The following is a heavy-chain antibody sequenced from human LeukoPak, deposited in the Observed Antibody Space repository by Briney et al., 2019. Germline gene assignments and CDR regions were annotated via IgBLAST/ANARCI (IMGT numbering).Heavy chain of an antibody. Sequence: PGGSLRLSCAVSGFTFSSYWMHWVRQAPGKGLVWVSRINSDGSSTNYADSVKGRFTISRDNAKKTLYLQMNGLRAEDTAVYYCARVSTVVTPVRYYYYGMDVWGQGTTVTVSS. V-gene: IGHV3-74*01. CDR3: ARVSTVVTPVRYYYYGMDV. CDR1: GFTFSSYW. D-gene: IGHD4-23*01. J-gene: IGHJ6*02. CDR2: INSDGSST.